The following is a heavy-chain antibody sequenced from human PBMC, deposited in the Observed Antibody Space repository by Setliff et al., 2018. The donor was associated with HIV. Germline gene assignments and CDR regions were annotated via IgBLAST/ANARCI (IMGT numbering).Heavy chain of an antibody. CDR1: GYTFTSYG. V-gene: IGHV1-24*01. CDR3: ARDHCSSSGCYEYSYYGMDV. CDR2: FDPEHRKT. J-gene: IGHJ6*02. Sequence: GASVKVSCKASGYTFTSYGTSWVRQAPGKGLEWMGSFDPEHRKTLYAQKFQGRVTMTQDTSTDTAYMEVSRLRSDDTAVYYCARDHCSSSGCYEYSYYGMDVWGQGTTVTVSS. D-gene: IGHD2-2*01.